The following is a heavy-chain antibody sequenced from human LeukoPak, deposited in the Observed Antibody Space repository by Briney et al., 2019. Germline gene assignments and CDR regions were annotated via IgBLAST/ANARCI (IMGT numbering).Heavy chain of an antibody. J-gene: IGHJ5*02. CDR3: AKDGQYYDILTGYHLNWFDP. V-gene: IGHV3-23*01. D-gene: IGHD3-9*01. Sequence: GGSLRLSCAASGFTFSSYAMSWVRQAPGKGLDWVSAISGSGGSTYYADSVKGRFTISRDNSKNTLYLQMNSLRAEDTAVYYCAKDGQYYDILTGYHLNWFDPWGQGTLVTVSS. CDR1: GFTFSSYA. CDR2: ISGSGGST.